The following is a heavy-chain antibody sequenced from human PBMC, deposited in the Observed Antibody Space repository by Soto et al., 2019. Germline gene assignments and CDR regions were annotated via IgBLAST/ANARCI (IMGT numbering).Heavy chain of an antibody. Sequence: PGGSLRLSCVASGFTFRSYGMSWVRQPPGKGLEWVSGISGAGDATYYADSVKGRFTISRDYSKNTLNLQMKSLRAEDTAVYYCANQDDSVSLDEFDSRGRGTLVTVSS. V-gene: IGHV3-23*01. D-gene: IGHD3-22*01. CDR2: ISGAGDAT. CDR3: ANQDDSVSLDEFDS. CDR1: GFTFRSYG. J-gene: IGHJ4*02.